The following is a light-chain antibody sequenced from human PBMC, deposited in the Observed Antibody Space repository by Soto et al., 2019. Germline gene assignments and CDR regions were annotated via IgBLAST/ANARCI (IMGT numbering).Light chain of an antibody. V-gene: IGKV1-39*01. CDR2: DAS. CDR3: QQSYSTPRT. J-gene: IGKJ1*01. Sequence: IHMTHSPATLSASVLYRVTITFLASQSISNWLAWYQQKAGKVPKLLIYDASTLASGVPSRFSGSVSGTDFTLTISSLQPEDFATYYCQQSYSTPRTFGQGTKVDI. CDR1: QSISNW.